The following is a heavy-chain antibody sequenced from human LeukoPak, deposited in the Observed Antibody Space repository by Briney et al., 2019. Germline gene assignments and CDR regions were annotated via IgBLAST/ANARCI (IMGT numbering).Heavy chain of an antibody. CDR1: GFTYSSYG. CDR2: ISGSGGST. Sequence: GGSLRLSCAASGFTYSSYGMNWVRQAPGKGLEWVSAISGSGGSTYYADSVKGRFTISRDFSKNTLYLQMNSLRAEDTAVYYCATTGYSSRNYWGQGTLVTVSS. CDR3: ATTGYSSRNY. D-gene: IGHD6-13*01. V-gene: IGHV3-23*01. J-gene: IGHJ4*02.